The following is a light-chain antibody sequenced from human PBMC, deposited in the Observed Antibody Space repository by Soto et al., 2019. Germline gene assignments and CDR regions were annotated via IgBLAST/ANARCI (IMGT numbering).Light chain of an antibody. CDR2: AAS. J-gene: IGKJ4*01. V-gene: IGKV1-39*01. CDR1: QGISTY. CDR3: QQSYSMPRT. Sequence: QMTQPPSSLSASVGDRVTITCRASQGISTYLNWYQQKPGKAPKLLIYAASSLQSGVPSRFSGSGSGTDFTVTISSLQPEDFATYYCQQSYSMPRTSAGGAKVDI.